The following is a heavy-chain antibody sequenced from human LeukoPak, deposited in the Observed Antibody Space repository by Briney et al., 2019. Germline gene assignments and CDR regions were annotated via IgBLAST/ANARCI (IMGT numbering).Heavy chain of an antibody. J-gene: IGHJ6*02. CDR2: IYYSGST. Sequence: SETLSLTCTVSGGXISSYYCSWIRQPPGKGLEWIGYIYYSGSTNYNPSLKSRVTISVDTSKNQFSLKLSSVTAADTAVYYCARATDYDFWSGYYDYYYGMDVWGQGTTVTVSS. CDR1: GGXISSYY. V-gene: IGHV4-59*08. CDR3: ARATDYDFWSGYYDYYYGMDV. D-gene: IGHD3-3*01.